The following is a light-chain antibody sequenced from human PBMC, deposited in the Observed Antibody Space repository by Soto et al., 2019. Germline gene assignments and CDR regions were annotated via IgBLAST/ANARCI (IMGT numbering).Light chain of an antibody. CDR2: DVS. CDR1: QTISSW. J-gene: IGKJ1*01. CDR3: QQYKDSMWT. Sequence: DIQMTQSPSTLSGSVGDRVTITCRASQTISSWLAWYQQKPGKAPNLLISDVSSLESGVPSRFSGSGSATEFTLTISGLQPDDFATYYCQQYKDSMWTFGQGTKVDIK. V-gene: IGKV1-5*01.